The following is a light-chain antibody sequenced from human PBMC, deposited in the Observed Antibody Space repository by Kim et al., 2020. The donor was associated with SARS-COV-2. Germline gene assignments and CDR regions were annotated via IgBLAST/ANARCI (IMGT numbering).Light chain of an antibody. J-gene: IGLJ2*01. CDR3: NSRDTSGDHVL. CDR2: GKN. Sequence: SSALTQDPAVSVALGQTVKITCQGDSLRSYYASWYQQKPGQAPLLVFFGKNSRPSGIPDRFSGSSSGNTASLTISGAQAEDEADFYCNSRDTSGDHVLFGGGTQLTVL. CDR1: SLRSYY. V-gene: IGLV3-19*01.